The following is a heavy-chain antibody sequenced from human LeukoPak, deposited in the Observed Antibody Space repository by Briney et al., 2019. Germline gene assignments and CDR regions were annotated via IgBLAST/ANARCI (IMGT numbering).Heavy chain of an antibody. J-gene: IGHJ5*02. Sequence: ASVKVSCKASGYTFTSYYMHWVRQAPGQGLEWVGIINPSGGSTSYAQKFQGRVTMTRDTSTSTVYMELSSLRSEDTAVYYCARDLKPEFKIVGATNWFDPWGQGTLVTVSS. V-gene: IGHV1-46*01. D-gene: IGHD1-26*01. CDR3: ARDLKPEFKIVGATNWFDP. CDR2: INPSGGST. CDR1: GYTFTSYY.